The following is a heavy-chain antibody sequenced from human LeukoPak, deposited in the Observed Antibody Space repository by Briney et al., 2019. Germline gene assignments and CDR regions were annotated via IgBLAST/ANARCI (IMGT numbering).Heavy chain of an antibody. CDR1: GFTFSRYW. CDR3: ARSGTRSEDAFDI. CDR2: ISSSSSYI. D-gene: IGHD6-25*01. V-gene: IGHV3-21*01. Sequence: GGSLRLSCAASGFTFSRYWMTWVRQAPGKGLEWVSSISSSSSYIYYADSVKGRFTISRDNAKNSLYLQMNSLRAEDTAVYYCARSGTRSEDAFDIWGQGTMVTVSS. J-gene: IGHJ3*02.